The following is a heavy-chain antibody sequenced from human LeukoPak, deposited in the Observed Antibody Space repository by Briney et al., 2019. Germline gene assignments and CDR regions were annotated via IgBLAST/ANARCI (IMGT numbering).Heavy chain of an antibody. CDR3: ARAWSGYHFHRYYYMDV. CDR1: GGSISSYY. Sequence: SETLSLTCTVSGGSISSYYWSWIRQPPGKGLEWIGYISYSGTTNNNPSLKSRVTISVDTSKNQLSLKLSSVTAADTAVYYCARAWSGYHFHRYYYMDVWGKGTTVTVSS. J-gene: IGHJ6*03. V-gene: IGHV4-59*01. CDR2: ISYSGTT. D-gene: IGHD5-12*01.